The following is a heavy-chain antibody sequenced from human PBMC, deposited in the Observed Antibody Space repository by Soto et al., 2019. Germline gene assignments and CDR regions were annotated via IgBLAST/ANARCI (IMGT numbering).Heavy chain of an antibody. J-gene: IGHJ6*02. CDR1: GFTFSRYG. Sequence: QPGGSLRLSCGGSGFTFSRYGMHWVRQAPGKGLEWVAVISYDGSNKYYADSVKGRFAISRDNSKNTLYVQMNSLRGEDTAVYYCARTRTPSDYYFYYGMDVWGQGTTVTVSS. V-gene: IGHV3-30*09. CDR3: ARTRTPSDYYFYYGMDV. CDR2: ISYDGSNK.